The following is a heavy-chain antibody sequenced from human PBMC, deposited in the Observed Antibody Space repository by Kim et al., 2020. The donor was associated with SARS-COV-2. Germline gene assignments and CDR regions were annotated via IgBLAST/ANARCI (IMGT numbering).Heavy chain of an antibody. J-gene: IGHJ3*02. D-gene: IGHD3-22*01. CDR3: ARDDRDSSRPNDAFDI. V-gene: IGHV3-30*04. CDR2: ISYDGSNK. Sequence: GGSLRLSCAASGFTFSSYAMHWVRQAPGKGLEWVAVISYDGSNKYYADSVKGRFTISRDNSKNTLYLQMNSLRAEDTAVYYCARDDRDSSRPNDAFDIWGQGTMVTVSS. CDR1: GFTFSSYA.